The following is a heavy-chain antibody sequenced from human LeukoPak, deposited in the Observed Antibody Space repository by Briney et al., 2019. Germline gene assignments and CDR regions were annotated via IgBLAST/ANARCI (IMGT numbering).Heavy chain of an antibody. CDR1: GYTFTSYD. V-gene: IGHV1-8*01. CDR2: MNPNSGNT. J-gene: IGHJ6*02. CDR3: ARAVRIAVAGTGVYYYGMDV. Sequence: ASVKVSCKASGYTFTSYDINWVRQATGQGLEWMGWMNPNSGNTGYAQRFQGRVTMARNTSINTAYMELSSLRSEDTAVYYCARAVRIAVAGTGVYYYGMDVWGQGTTVTVSS. D-gene: IGHD6-19*01.